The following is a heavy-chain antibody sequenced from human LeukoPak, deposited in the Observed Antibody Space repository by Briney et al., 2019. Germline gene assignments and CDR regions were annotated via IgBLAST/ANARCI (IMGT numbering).Heavy chain of an antibody. V-gene: IGHV3-23*01. CDR3: AKSRTPNPAYCGGDCYFDY. CDR1: GFTFSSYA. Sequence: GRSLRLSCAASGFTFSSYAMSWVRQAPGKGLEWVSAISGSGGSTYYADSVKGRFTISRDNSKNTLYLQMNSLRAEDTAVYYCAKSRTPNPAYCGGDCYFDYWGQGTLVTVSS. D-gene: IGHD2-21*02. J-gene: IGHJ4*02. CDR2: ISGSGGST.